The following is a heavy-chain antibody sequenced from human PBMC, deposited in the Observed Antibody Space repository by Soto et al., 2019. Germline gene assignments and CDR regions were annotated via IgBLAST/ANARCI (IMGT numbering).Heavy chain of an antibody. Sequence: ASVKVSCKVFGGTFISYSFSWVRQAPGQGPEWMGGIIPIFGTPNYAQNFQGRVTITADGSTSTAYMELSSLRAEDTAVYYCARVMITFGGVIVEDVWGQGTTVTVSS. D-gene: IGHD3-16*02. J-gene: IGHJ6*02. CDR3: ARVMITFGGVIVEDV. CDR1: GGTFISYS. CDR2: IIPIFGTP. V-gene: IGHV1-69*13.